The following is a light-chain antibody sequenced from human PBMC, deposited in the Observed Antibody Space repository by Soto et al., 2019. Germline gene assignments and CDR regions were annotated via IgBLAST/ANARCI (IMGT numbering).Light chain of an antibody. J-gene: IGLJ1*01. V-gene: IGLV2-14*01. CDR3: SSYTSSSTYV. CDR2: DVS. Sequence: ALTNPASGCGSPGESITISSTGTSSDVGGYNYVSWYQQHPGKAPKLMIYDVSNRPSGVSNRFSGSKSGNTASLTISGLQAEDEADYYCSSYTSSSTYVFGTGTKVTVL. CDR1: SSDVGGYNY.